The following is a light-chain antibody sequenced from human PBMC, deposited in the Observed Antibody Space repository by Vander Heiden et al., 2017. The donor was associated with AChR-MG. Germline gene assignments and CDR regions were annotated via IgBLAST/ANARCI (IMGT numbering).Light chain of an antibody. J-gene: IGKJ3*01. Sequence: EIVLTQSPATLSLSPGARATLSCRASQSVTTFLAWYKHKPGQAPRLLLYDASKRANGIPARFSGSGSGTEFTLTISSLEPEDFAVYFCQRRSTWPRLTFGPGTKVDVK. CDR3: QRRSTWPRLT. V-gene: IGKV3-11*01. CDR1: QSVTTF. CDR2: DAS.